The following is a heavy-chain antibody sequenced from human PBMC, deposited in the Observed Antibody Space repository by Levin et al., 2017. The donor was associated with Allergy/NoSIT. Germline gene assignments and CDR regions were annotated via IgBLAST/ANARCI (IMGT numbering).Heavy chain of an antibody. CDR1: GFTFSDHF. CDR2: IRKKPNSYST. J-gene: IGHJ3*02. Sequence: GASVKVSCAASGFTFSDHFMEWVRQAPGQGLEWVGRIRKKPNSYSTTYAASVKGRFIISRDDSKNSVYLQMNSLKTEDTAVYYCARVLDYYDSSGYSVDAFDIWGQGTMVTVSS. D-gene: IGHD3-22*01. CDR3: ARVLDYYDSSGYSVDAFDI. V-gene: IGHV3-72*01.